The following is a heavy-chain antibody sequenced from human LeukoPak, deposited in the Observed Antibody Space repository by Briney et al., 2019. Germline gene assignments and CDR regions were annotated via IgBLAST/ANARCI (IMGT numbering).Heavy chain of an antibody. CDR3: ARDPDAMIGGFDY. D-gene: IGHD3-10*01. J-gene: IGHJ4*02. CDR2: INSDGRST. Sequence: GGSLRLSCAASGFTFSSYWIHWVRQAPGKGLVWVSRINSDGRSTSYADSVKGRFTISRDNARNTLYLQMNSLRAEDTAVYYCARDPDAMIGGFDYWGQGTPVTVSS. CDR1: GFTFSSYW. V-gene: IGHV3-74*01.